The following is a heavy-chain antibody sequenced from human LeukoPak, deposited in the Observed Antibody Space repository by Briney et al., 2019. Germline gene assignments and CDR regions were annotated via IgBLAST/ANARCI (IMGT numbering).Heavy chain of an antibody. CDR1: GFTFSSYA. V-gene: IGHV3-64*01. D-gene: IGHD5-12*01. CDR2: ISSNGGST. J-gene: IGHJ4*02. Sequence: GGSLRLSCAASGFTFSSYAMHWARQAPGKGLEYVSTISSNGGSTYYANSVKGRFTISRDNSKNTLYLQMGSLRAEDMAVYYCAKVDIVATIDAGRLVDYWGQGTLVTVSS. CDR3: AKVDIVATIDAGRLVDY.